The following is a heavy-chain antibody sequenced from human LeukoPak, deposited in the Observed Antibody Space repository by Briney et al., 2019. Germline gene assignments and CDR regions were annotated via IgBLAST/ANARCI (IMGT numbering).Heavy chain of an antibody. D-gene: IGHD6-13*01. CDR3: ARGTLKAAATDFDY. CDR2: INWNGGST. J-gene: IGHJ4*02. CDR1: GFTFRRYE. V-gene: IGHV3-20*04. Sequence: QAGGSLRLSCAASGFTFRRYEMSWVRQAPGKGLEWGSGINWNGGSTGYADSVKGRFTISRDNAKNSLYLQMNSLRAEDTALYYCARGTLKAAATDFDYWGQGTLVTVSS.